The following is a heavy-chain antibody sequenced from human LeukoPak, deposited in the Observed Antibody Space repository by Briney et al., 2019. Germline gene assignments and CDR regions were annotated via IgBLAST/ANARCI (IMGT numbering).Heavy chain of an antibody. D-gene: IGHD3-10*01. Sequence: SETLSLTCTVSGGSISSSSYYWGWIRQPPGKGLEWIGSIYYSGSTYYNPSLKSRVTISVDTSKNQFSLKLSSVTAADTAVYYCARRPRGFPPSPWFDPWGQGTLVTVSS. CDR2: IYYSGST. V-gene: IGHV4-39*01. J-gene: IGHJ5*02. CDR3: ARRPRGFPPSPWFDP. CDR1: GGSISSSSYY.